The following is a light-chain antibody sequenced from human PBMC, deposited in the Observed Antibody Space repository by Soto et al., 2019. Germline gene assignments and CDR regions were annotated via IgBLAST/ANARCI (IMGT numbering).Light chain of an antibody. J-gene: IGLJ1*01. CDR2: DDT. V-gene: IGLV3-21*02. CDR3: QVWDTSSDQYV. Sequence: SYELTQPPSVSVAPGQTARITCGGNNIGSKSVHWYQRKPGQAPVLVVYDDTDRPSGIPERFSGSNSGNTATLTISRVEGGDEADFYCQVWDTSSDQYVFGTGTKVTVL. CDR1: NIGSKS.